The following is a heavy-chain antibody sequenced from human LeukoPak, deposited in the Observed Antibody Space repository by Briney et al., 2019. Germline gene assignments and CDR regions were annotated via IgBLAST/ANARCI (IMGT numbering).Heavy chain of an antibody. J-gene: IGHJ4*02. Sequence: PSETLSLTCAVYGGSFSGYYWSWIRQPPGKGLEWIGEINHSGSTNYNPSLKSRVTISVDTSKNQFSLKLSSVTAADTAVYYCARGIFGVVIPLYYFDYWGQGTLVTVSA. D-gene: IGHD3-3*01. CDR3: ARGIFGVVIPLYYFDY. CDR2: INHSGST. V-gene: IGHV4-34*01. CDR1: GGSFSGYY.